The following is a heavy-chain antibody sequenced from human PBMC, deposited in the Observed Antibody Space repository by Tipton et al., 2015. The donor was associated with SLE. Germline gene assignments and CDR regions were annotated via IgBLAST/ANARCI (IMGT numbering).Heavy chain of an antibody. Sequence: LRLSCTVSGGSISSSSYYWGWIRQPPGKGLEWIGSIYYSGSTYYNPSLKSRVTISVDTSKNQFSLKLNSVTAADTAVYYCARWGSFYYYMDVWGKGTTVTVSS. J-gene: IGHJ6*03. CDR1: GGSISSSSYY. CDR2: IYYSGST. V-gene: IGHV4-39*07. D-gene: IGHD3-16*02. CDR3: ARWGSFYYYMDV.